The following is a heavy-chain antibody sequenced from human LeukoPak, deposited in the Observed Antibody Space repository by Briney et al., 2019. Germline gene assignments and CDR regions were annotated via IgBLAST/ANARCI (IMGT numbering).Heavy chain of an antibody. CDR2: IYPGDSDT. CDR1: GYSFTSYW. D-gene: IGHD5-12*01. CDR3: ARLRAYSGYDYALRDYDY. V-gene: IGHV5-51*01. J-gene: IGHJ4*02. Sequence: GESLKISCKGSGYSFTSYWIGWVRQMPGKGLEWMGIIYPGDSDTRYSPSFQGQVTISADNSISTAYLQWSSLKASDTAMYYCARLRAYSGYDYALRDYDYWGQGTLVTVSS.